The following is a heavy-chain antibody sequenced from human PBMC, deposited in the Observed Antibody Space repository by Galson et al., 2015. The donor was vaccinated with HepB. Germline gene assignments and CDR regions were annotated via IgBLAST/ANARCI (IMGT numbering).Heavy chain of an antibody. CDR2: ISGSGGST. CDR3: ANSAGMTTVTPLGSAFDI. D-gene: IGHD4-17*01. CDR1: GFTFSSYA. Sequence: SLRLSCAASGFTFSSYAMSWVRQAPGKGLEWVSAISGSGGSTYYADSVKGRFTISRDNSKNTLYLQMNSLRAEDTAVYYCANSAGMTTVTPLGSAFDIWGQGTMVTVSS. J-gene: IGHJ3*02. V-gene: IGHV3-23*01.